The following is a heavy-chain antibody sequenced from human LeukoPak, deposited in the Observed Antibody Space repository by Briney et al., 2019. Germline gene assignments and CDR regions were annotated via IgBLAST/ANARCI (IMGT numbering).Heavy chain of an antibody. CDR3: AKSDCGGDGCKLLNY. J-gene: IGHJ4*02. CDR2: IGDGGDAT. D-gene: IGHD2-21*01. Sequence: GGSLRLSCAASGFTFSNFNMAWVRQAPGQGLEWVSSIGDGGDATGYAESVKGRFTISRDNSKATVWLQMNSLRAEDTAHYYCAKSDCGGDGCKLLNYWAQGTLVTVSS. CDR1: GFTFSNFN. V-gene: IGHV3-23*01.